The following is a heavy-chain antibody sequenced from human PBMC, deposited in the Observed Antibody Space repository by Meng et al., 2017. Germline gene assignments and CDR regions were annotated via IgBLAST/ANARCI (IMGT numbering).Heavy chain of an antibody. D-gene: IGHD3-22*01. J-gene: IGHJ3*02. CDR2: ISGSGGST. CDR3: AKDRAYYYDSSLAEAFDI. V-gene: IGHV3-23*01. Sequence: GESLKISCAASGFTFSSYAMSWVRQAPGKGLEWVSAISGSGGSTYYADSVKGRFTISRDNSKNTLHLQMNSLRAEDTAVYYCAKDRAYYYDSSLAEAFDIWGQGTMVTVSS. CDR1: GFTFSSYA.